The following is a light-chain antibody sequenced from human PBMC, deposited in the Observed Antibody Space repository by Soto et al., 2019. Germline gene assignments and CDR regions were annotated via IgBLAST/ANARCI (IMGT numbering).Light chain of an antibody. V-gene: IGLV2-14*01. Sequence: QSALPQAASVSESPGQSISLSCSGTSNDVGSHNYVSWYQQHPGKAPKLIIFEVNNRPSGVSHRFSGSKSGNTASLTISDLQGEDEADYYCSSYTTNNTVVFGGGTKLTVL. CDR2: EVN. J-gene: IGLJ2*01. CDR3: SSYTTNNTVV. CDR1: SNDVGSHNY.